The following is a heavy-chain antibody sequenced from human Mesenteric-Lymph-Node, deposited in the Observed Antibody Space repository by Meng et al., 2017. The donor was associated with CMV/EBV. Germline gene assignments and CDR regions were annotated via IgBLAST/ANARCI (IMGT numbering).Heavy chain of an antibody. Sequence: GESLKISCAASGFSFSDYYMSWIRQAPGKGLEWISHISGSGYIIYHADSVKGRFTISRDNAKNSLYLQMNSLRAEDTAVYFCGSGSWGDRAFHNWGQGTLVTVSS. D-gene: IGHD3-16*01. CDR1: GFSFSDYY. J-gene: IGHJ4*02. CDR3: GSGSWGDRAFHN. CDR2: ISGSGYII. V-gene: IGHV3-11*01.